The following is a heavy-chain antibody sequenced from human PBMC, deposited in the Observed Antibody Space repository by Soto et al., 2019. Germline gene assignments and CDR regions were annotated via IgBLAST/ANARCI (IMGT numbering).Heavy chain of an antibody. D-gene: IGHD2-2*01. Sequence: QVQLVQSGAEVKKPGSSVKVSCKASGGTFSSYTISWVRQAPGQGLEWMGRIIPILGIANYAQKFQGRVTSTADKSTSTAYMELSSLRSEDTAVYYCARVAPCSSTSCFDYWGQGTLVTVSS. CDR2: IIPILGIA. V-gene: IGHV1-69*02. CDR1: GGTFSSYT. J-gene: IGHJ4*02. CDR3: ARVAPCSSTSCFDY.